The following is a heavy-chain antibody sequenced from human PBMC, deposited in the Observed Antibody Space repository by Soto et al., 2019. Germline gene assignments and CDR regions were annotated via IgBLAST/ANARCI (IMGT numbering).Heavy chain of an antibody. V-gene: IGHV4-59*08. CDR1: GGSVSSYY. CDR3: ARHSNRNYGLYYFDF. J-gene: IGHJ4*02. Sequence: SETLSLTCTVSGGSVSSYYWGWIRQPPGKALEWIGYIYYSGSTKYNPSIKSRNNMSVDTSNNQISLSVRSVTAADTAVFYCARHSNRNYGLYYFDFWGLGAPVTVSS. CDR2: IYYSGST. D-gene: IGHD4-4*01.